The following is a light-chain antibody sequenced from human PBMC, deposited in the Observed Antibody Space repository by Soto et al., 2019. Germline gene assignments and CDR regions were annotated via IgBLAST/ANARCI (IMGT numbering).Light chain of an antibody. CDR2: SNS. Sequence: QSVLTQPPSASGTPGQRVTISCSGSDSNIGSNTVNWYQQVPGTAPKLLIYSNSQRPSGVPDRFSGSKSGTSAYLAISGLQSEDEADYYCAAWDDSLNGRAVFGGGTQLTVL. J-gene: IGLJ3*02. V-gene: IGLV1-44*01. CDR1: DSNIGSNT. CDR3: AAWDDSLNGRAV.